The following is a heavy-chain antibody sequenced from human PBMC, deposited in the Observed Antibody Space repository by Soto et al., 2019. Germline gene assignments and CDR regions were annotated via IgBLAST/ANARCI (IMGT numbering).Heavy chain of an antibody. V-gene: IGHV3-21*01. CDR2: ISSSSSYI. CDR3: ARDQPGYSYGYGLDY. D-gene: IGHD5-18*01. Sequence: EVQLVESGGGLVKPGGSLRLSCAASGLTFSSYSMNWVRQAPGKGLEWVSSISSSSSYIYYADSVKGRFTISRDNAKNSLYLQMNSLRAEDTAVYYCARDQPGYSYGYGLDYWGQGTLVTVSS. CDR1: GLTFSSYS. J-gene: IGHJ4*02.